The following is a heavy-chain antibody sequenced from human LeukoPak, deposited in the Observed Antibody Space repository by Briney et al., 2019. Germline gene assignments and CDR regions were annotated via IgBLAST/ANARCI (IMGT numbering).Heavy chain of an antibody. Sequence: ASVKVSCKASGGTVSSYAISWVRQAPGQGLEWMGGIIPIFGTANYAQKFQGRVTITADESTSTAYMELSSLRSEDTAVYYCAGGYCSSTSCYSRHFDPWGQGTLVTVSS. CDR1: GGTVSSYA. CDR2: IIPIFGTA. V-gene: IGHV1-69*13. J-gene: IGHJ5*02. CDR3: AGGYCSSTSCYSRHFDP. D-gene: IGHD2-2*02.